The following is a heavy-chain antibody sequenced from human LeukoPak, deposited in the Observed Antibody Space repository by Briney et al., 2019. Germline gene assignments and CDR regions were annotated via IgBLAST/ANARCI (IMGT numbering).Heavy chain of an antibody. CDR1: GGSISSSSYY. CDR2: IHYSGST. D-gene: IGHD1-26*01. Sequence: SETLSLTCTVSGGSISSSSYYWGWIRQPPGKGLEWIGSIHYSGSTNYNPSLKSRVTISVDTSKNQFSLKLSSVTAADTAVYYCARARNSGSYFDYWGQGTLVTVSS. V-gene: IGHV4-39*07. J-gene: IGHJ4*02. CDR3: ARARNSGSYFDY.